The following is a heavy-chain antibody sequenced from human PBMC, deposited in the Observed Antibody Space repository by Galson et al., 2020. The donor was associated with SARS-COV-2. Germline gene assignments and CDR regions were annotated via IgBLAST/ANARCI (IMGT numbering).Heavy chain of an antibody. D-gene: IGHD3-3*01. CDR1: GGSISSSSYS. V-gene: IGHV4-39*01. CDR2: IYYSGST. Sequence: SETLSLTCTVTGGSISSSSYSWGWIRQPPGKGLERIGSIYYSGSTYYNPSLKSRVTISVDTSKHQFSLKLSSVTAADTAVYYCARTTIFGVVERFDYWGQGTLVTVSS. J-gene: IGHJ4*02. CDR3: ARTTIFGVVERFDY.